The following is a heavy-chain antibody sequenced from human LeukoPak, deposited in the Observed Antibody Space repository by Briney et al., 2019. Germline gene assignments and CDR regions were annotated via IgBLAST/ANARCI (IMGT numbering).Heavy chain of an antibody. CDR2: IYYSGST. CDR3: ASYSGSRLG. J-gene: IGHJ4*02. D-gene: IGHD1-26*01. V-gene: IGHV4-59*01. CDR1: GGSISSYY. Sequence: SETLSLTCTVSGGSISSYYWSWIRQPPGKGLEWIGYIYYSGSTNYNPSLKSRVTISVDTSKNQFSLKLSSVTAADTAVYYCASYSGSRLGWGQGTLVTVSS.